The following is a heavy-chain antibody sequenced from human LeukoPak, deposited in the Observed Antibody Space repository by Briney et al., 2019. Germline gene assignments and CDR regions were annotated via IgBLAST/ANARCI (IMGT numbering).Heavy chain of an antibody. CDR2: ISGSGGST. V-gene: IGHV3-23*01. CDR3: AKDPNGDYVGTFDM. J-gene: IGHJ3*02. Sequence: GGSLRLSCAASGFTFSSYAMSWVRQAPGKGLEWVSAISGSGGSTYYADSVKGRFTISRDNSKNTLYLQMDSLTAEDAAVYYCAKDPNGDYVGTFDMWGLGTMVTVSS. CDR1: GFTFSSYA. D-gene: IGHD4-23*01.